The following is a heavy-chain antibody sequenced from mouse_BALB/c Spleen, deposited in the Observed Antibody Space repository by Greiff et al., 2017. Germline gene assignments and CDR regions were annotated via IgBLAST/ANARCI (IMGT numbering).Heavy chain of an antibody. V-gene: IGHV1S137*01. CDR2: ISTYYGDA. CDR3: ARAGGSYYGNLYYFDY. Sequence: VQLQQSGAELVRPGVSVKISCKGSGYTFTDYAMHWVKQSHAKSLEWIGVISTYYGDASYNQKFKGKATMTVDKSSSTAYMELARLTSEDSAIYYCARAGGSYYGNLYYFDYWGQGTTLTVSS. J-gene: IGHJ2*01. CDR1: GYTFTDYA. D-gene: IGHD2-1*01.